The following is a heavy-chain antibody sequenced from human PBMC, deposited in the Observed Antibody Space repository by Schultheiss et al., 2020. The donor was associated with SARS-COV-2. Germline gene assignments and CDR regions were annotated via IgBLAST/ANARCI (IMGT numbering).Heavy chain of an antibody. CDR1: GGSISSYY. D-gene: IGHD3-10*01. J-gene: IGHJ4*02. CDR2: IYTSGST. V-gene: IGHV4-4*07. Sequence: GSLRLSCTVSGGSISSYYWSWIRQPAGKGLEWIGRIYTSGSTNYNPSLKSRVTMSVDTSKNQFSLKLSSVTAADTAVYYCARSRDYYYGSGSYYSFDYWGQGTLVTVSS. CDR3: ARSRDYYYGSGSYYSFDY.